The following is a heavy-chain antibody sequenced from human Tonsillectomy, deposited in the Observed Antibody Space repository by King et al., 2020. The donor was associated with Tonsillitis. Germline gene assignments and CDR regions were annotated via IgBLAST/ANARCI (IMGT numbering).Heavy chain of an antibody. CDR2: IYWDDDK. Sequence: TLKESGPTLVKPTQTLTLTCTFSGFSLSTSGVGVGWIRQPPGKALEWLALIYWDDDKRYSPSLKSRLTITKDTSKNQVVLPMTNMDPVDTATYYCAHRQRGRWIDYWGQGTLVTVSS. D-gene: IGHD2-15*01. CDR1: GFSLSTSGVG. V-gene: IGHV2-5*02. CDR3: AHRQRGRWIDY. J-gene: IGHJ4*02.